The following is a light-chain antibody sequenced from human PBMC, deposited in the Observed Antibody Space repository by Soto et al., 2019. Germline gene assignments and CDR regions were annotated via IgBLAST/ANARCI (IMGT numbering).Light chain of an antibody. Sequence: QSVLTQPASVSGSPGQSITISCTGTSRDVGSYNLVSWYQQHPGKAPKLMIYEGSKRPSGVSNRFSGSKSGNTASLTISGLQAEDEADYYCCSNAGSSTVFGGGTKLTVL. J-gene: IGLJ2*01. V-gene: IGLV2-23*01. CDR3: CSNAGSSTV. CDR1: SRDVGSYNL. CDR2: EGS.